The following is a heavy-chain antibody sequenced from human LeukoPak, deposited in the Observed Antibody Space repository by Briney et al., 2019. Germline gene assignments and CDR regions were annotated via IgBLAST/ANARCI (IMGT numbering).Heavy chain of an antibody. CDR3: AKETPNTGWFDP. J-gene: IGHJ5*02. Sequence: ASVKVSCKASGHAFTTYYVHLVRQAPGQGLEWMGVINPSGDGTNYPQRFQGRVTLTRDTSTSTVYMELSSLRSEDTAIYYCAKETPNTGWFDPWGQGTLVTVSS. V-gene: IGHV1-46*01. D-gene: IGHD1-14*01. CDR1: GHAFTTYY. CDR2: INPSGDGT.